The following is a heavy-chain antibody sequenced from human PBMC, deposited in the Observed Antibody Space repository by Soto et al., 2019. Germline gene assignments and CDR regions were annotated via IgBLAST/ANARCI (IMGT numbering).Heavy chain of an antibody. CDR1: GFTLSDYY. V-gene: IGHV3-74*01. D-gene: IGHD2-2*01. CDR3: ARVPDCSSSGCYSYFDI. J-gene: IGHJ4*02. Sequence: EVQLVESGGGLVQPGGSLRLSCAASGFTLSDYYMHWARQAPGKGLVWVSRISNDGSNTDYADSVKDRFTISRDNAKNTMHLQMNSLRAEDTAVYYCARVPDCSSSGCYSYFDIWGQGTLVTVSS. CDR2: ISNDGSNT.